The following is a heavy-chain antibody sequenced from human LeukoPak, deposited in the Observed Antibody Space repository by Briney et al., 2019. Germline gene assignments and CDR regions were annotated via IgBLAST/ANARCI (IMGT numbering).Heavy chain of an antibody. CDR1: GYTFTSYY. V-gene: IGHV1-46*01. D-gene: IGHD6-6*01. CDR2: INPSGGST. CDR3: ANSPGSSSFFDY. Sequence: ASVKGSCKASGYTFTSYYMHWVRHAPGQGLESMGIINPSGGSTRYAQKFHGRVTITRDTSTSTGYMELSNLRSEDTAVYYCANSPGSSSFFDYWGQGTLVTVSS. J-gene: IGHJ4*02.